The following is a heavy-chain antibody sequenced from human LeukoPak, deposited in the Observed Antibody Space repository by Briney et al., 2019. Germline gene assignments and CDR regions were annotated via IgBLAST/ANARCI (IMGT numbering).Heavy chain of an antibody. CDR1: GGSISSGGHY. V-gene: IGHV4-30-2*01. CDR2: IYHDGST. J-gene: IGHJ4*02. CDR3: ARDGPYSSGWHHFDY. Sequence: SQTLSLTCTVSGGSISSGGHYWSWIRQPPGKGLEWIGYIYHDGSTYYNPSLKSRVTISVDTSKNQFSLKLSSVTAADTAVYYCARDGPYSSGWHHFDYWGQGTLVTVSS. D-gene: IGHD6-19*01.